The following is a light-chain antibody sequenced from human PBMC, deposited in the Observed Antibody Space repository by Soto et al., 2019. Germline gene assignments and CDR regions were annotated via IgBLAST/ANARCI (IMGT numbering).Light chain of an antibody. V-gene: IGKV3-20*01. CDR3: QQYGISPWT. Sequence: EIVLTQSPGTLSLSPGERATLSCRASQSAFSTYLAWFQQKPGQAPRLLIYGASSRATGIPDRFSGSGSATDFTLTISRLEPEEFAVYYCQQYGISPWTLGQGTKVE. CDR2: GAS. CDR1: QSAFSTY. J-gene: IGKJ1*01.